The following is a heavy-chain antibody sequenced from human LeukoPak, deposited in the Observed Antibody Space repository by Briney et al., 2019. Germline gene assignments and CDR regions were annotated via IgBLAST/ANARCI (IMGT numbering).Heavy chain of an antibody. CDR2: INNFGSST. J-gene: IGHJ4*02. V-gene: IGHV3-23*01. CDR1: EFTFSSYS. CDR3: ARYWNDRYFDY. Sequence: GGSLRLSCAASEFTFSSYSMGWVRQAPGRGLGWVSVINNFGSSTFYADSVKGRFTISRDNSKSTLYLQMNSLRAEDTAVYYCARYWNDRYFDYWGQGTLVTVSS. D-gene: IGHD1-1*01.